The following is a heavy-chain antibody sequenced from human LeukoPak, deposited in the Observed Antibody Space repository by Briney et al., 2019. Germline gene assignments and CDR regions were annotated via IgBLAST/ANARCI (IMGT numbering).Heavy chain of an antibody. CDR3: AKSGHKGPVDTAMIN. Sequence: PGGSLRLSCAASGFTFRNYAMNWVRQAPGKGLEWVSDISSNGRSTYYADSVKGRFTISRDNSKNTLYLQMNSLRAEDTAVYYCAKSGHKGPVDTAMINWGQGTLVTVSS. CDR2: ISSNGRST. J-gene: IGHJ4*02. D-gene: IGHD5-18*01. V-gene: IGHV3-23*01. CDR1: GFTFRNYA.